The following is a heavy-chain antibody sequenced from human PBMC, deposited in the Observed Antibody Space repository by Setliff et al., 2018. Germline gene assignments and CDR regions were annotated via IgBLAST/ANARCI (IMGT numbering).Heavy chain of an antibody. CDR3: ARASVEGSSGWELLQAFDI. Sequence: SETLSLTCAVYGGSFSGYYWSWIRQPPGKRLEWIGSIYYSGSTYYNPSLKSRVTISVDTSKNQFSLKLSSVTAADTAVYYGARASVEGSSGWELLQAFDIWGQGTMVTVSS. CDR1: GGSFSGYY. J-gene: IGHJ3*02. V-gene: IGHV4-34*01. D-gene: IGHD1-26*01. CDR2: IYYSGST.